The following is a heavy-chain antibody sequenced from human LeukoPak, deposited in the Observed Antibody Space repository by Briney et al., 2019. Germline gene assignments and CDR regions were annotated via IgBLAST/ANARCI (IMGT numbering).Heavy chain of an antibody. CDR2: ISDDGSNK. V-gene: IGHV3-30*18. D-gene: IGHD6-19*01. Sequence: GGSLRLSCAASGFTFSNYAMRWVRQAPGKGLEWVAVISDDGSNKYYGDSVKGRFTISRDNSKNTVYLQMNSLRAEDTAVYYCAKDRYSSGWYSDFDYWGQGTLVTVSS. CDR1: GFTFSNYA. J-gene: IGHJ4*02. CDR3: AKDRYSSGWYSDFDY.